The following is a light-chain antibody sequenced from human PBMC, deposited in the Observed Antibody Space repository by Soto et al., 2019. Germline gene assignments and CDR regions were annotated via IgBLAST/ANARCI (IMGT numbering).Light chain of an antibody. CDR1: QSFSSY. J-gene: IGKJ3*01. V-gene: IGKV3-11*01. CDR3: QQRSNWPRFT. CDR2: DAS. Sequence: EIVLTQSPATLSGSAGERATLSCRASQSFSSYLAWYQQKPGQAPRLLXYDASNRATGIPARFSGSGSGTDFTLTISSLEPEDFAVYYCQQRSNWPRFTFGPGTKVDIK.